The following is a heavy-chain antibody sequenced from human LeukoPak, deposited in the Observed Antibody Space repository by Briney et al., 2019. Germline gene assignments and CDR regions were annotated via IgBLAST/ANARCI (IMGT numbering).Heavy chain of an antibody. CDR2: MNPSSGNT. CDR1: GYTFTSYD. D-gene: IGHD3-3*01. J-gene: IGHJ4*02. Sequence: ASVKVSCKASGYTFTSYDINWVRQTTGQGLEWMGWMNPSSGNTGYAQKFQGRVTMTRNTSISTAYMELSSLRSEDTAVYYCARAPMGWLIHFDYWGQATLVTVSS. CDR3: ARAPMGWLIHFDY. V-gene: IGHV1-8*01.